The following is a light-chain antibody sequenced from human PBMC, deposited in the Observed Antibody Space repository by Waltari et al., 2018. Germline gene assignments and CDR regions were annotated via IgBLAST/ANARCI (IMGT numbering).Light chain of an antibody. CDR2: VNSDGRH. Sequence: QPVLTQPPSASASLGASVKLTCTLSSGHNNNAIAWHQQQPEKGPRFLMKVNSDGRHSKGDGIPDRFSGSSSGTEWYLIISSLQSEDEADYYCQTWGTGTWVFGGGT. CDR1: SGHNNNA. V-gene: IGLV4-69*01. CDR3: QTWGTGTWV. J-gene: IGLJ3*02.